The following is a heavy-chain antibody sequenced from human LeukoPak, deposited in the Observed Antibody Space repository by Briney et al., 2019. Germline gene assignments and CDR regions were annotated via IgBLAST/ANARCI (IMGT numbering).Heavy chain of an antibody. Sequence: PGGSLRLSCAASGFTFSSYWMHWVRQAPGKGLVWVSRINSDGSSTSYADSVKGRFTISRDNAKNTLYLQMNSLRAEDTAVYYCVLRFLEWSSGMDVWGQGTTVTVSS. D-gene: IGHD3-3*01. CDR2: INSDGSST. J-gene: IGHJ6*02. V-gene: IGHV3-74*01. CDR1: GFTFSSYW. CDR3: VLRFLEWSSGMDV.